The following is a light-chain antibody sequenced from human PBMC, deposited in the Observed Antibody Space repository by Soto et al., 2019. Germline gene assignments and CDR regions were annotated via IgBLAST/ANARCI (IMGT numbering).Light chain of an antibody. CDR1: SSDVGAYNY. V-gene: IGLV2-14*01. CDR3: SSYTSATTYA. Sequence: QSVLTQPASVPGSPGQSITISCTGTSSDVGAYNYDSWYQQYPGEAPKVIIYDVSHRPAGVSNRFSGSKSGNTASLTISGLQTQDEADYYCSSYTSATTYAFGNGTKVTVL. J-gene: IGLJ1*01. CDR2: DVS.